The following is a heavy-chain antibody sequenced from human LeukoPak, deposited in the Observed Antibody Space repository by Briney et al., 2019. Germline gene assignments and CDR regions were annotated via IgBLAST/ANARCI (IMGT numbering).Heavy chain of an antibody. CDR2: IYYSGST. J-gene: IGHJ3*02. D-gene: IGHD3-9*01. Sequence: SETLSLTCTVSGGSVSSGSYYWSWIRQPPGKGLEWIVYIYYSGSTNYIPSLKSRVTISVDTSKNQFSVKLSSVTAADTAVYYCARDEEHEKDYDILTGLFRGYAFDIWGQGTMVTVSS. CDR3: ARDEEHEKDYDILTGLFRGYAFDI. CDR1: GGSVSSGSYY. V-gene: IGHV4-61*01.